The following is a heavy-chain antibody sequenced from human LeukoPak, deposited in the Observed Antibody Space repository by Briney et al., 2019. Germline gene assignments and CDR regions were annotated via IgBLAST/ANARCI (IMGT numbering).Heavy chain of an antibody. V-gene: IGHV3-23*01. D-gene: IGHD4/OR15-4a*01. Sequence: GGSLRLSCAASGFNFNNYAMSWVRQAPGKGLEWVSHIVASSGATFYADSVKGRFTISRDHSKNTLYLQMNSLRGEDTAVYYCAQGLYYFDYWGQGTLVTVSS. CDR3: AQGLYYFDY. J-gene: IGHJ4*02. CDR2: IVASSGAT. CDR1: GFNFNNYA.